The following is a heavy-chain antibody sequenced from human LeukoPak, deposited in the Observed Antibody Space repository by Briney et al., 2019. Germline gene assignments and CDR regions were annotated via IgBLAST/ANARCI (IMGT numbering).Heavy chain of an antibody. CDR2: IIPIFGTA. Sequence: ASVKVSCKASGGTFSSYAISWVRQAPGQGLERMGGIIPIFGTANYAQKFQGRVTITADESTSTAYMELSSLRSEDTAVYYCASYSSGWYLLDYWGQGTLVTVSS. V-gene: IGHV1-69*13. CDR3: ASYSSGWYLLDY. D-gene: IGHD6-19*01. CDR1: GGTFSSYA. J-gene: IGHJ4*02.